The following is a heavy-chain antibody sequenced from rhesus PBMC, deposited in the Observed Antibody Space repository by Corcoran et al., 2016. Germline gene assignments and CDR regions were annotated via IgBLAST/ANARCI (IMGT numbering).Heavy chain of an antibody. Sequence: QVTLKESGPALVKPTQTLTLTCTFSGFSLSTSGMGVGWIRQPSRKTLEWLAHIYWDDDKRYSTSLKSRLTISKDTSKNQVVLTMTNMDPVDTATYYCAQRRSYNIWTGYYFDYWGQGVLVTVSS. CDR1: GFSLSTSGMG. V-gene: IGHV2-1*01. D-gene: IGHD3-3*01. CDR2: IYWDDDK. CDR3: AQRRSYNIWTGYYFDY. J-gene: IGHJ4*01.